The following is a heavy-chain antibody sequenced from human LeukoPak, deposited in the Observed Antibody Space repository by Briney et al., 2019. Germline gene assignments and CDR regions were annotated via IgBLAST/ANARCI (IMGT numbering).Heavy chain of an antibody. Sequence: GGSLRLSCAASGFTFSSYSMNWVRQAPGKGLEWVSYISSSSSTIYYADSVKGRFTISRDNAKNSLYLQTNSLRAEDTAVYYCAREGTTESPDYWGQGTLVTVSS. V-gene: IGHV3-48*04. CDR1: GFTFSSYS. D-gene: IGHD1-7*01. J-gene: IGHJ4*02. CDR2: ISSSSSTI. CDR3: AREGTTESPDY.